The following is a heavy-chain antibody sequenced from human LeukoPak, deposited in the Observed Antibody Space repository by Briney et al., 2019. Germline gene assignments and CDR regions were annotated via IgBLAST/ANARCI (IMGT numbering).Heavy chain of an antibody. CDR3: AREGYYGSGSPPSLYFDY. CDR1: GFTFRNYV. D-gene: IGHD3-10*01. Sequence: GGSLRLSCAASGFTFRNYVIHWVRQAPGKGLEWVAVTSSDLNVKLHADSVKGRFTISRDNSRSTLYLQMNSLRPEDTAIYYCAREGYYGSGSPPSLYFDYWGQGTLVTVSP. CDR2: TSSDLNVK. V-gene: IGHV3-30-3*01. J-gene: IGHJ4*02.